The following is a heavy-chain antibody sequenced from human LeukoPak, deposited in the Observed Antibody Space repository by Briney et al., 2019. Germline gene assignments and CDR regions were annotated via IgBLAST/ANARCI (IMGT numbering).Heavy chain of an antibody. CDR1: GFTVSSNY. V-gene: IGHV3-53*01. J-gene: IGHJ5*02. CDR2: IYSGGST. D-gene: IGHD2-15*01. CDR3: ARTRYCSGGSCYAPSWFDP. Sequence: GSLRLSCAASGFTVSSNYMSWVRQAPGKGLEWVSVIYSGGSTYYADSVKGRFTISRDNSKNTLYLQMNSLRAEDTAVYYCARTRYCSGGSCYAPSWFDPWGQGTLVTVSS.